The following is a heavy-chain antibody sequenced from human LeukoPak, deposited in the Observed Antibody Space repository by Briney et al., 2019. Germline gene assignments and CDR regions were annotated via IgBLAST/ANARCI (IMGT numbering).Heavy chain of an antibody. CDR1: GFSFSTYG. CDR2: IWNAGTNT. V-gene: IGHV3-33*01. Sequence: DPGGSLRLSCAASGFSFSTYGMHWVRQAPGKGLEWVALIWNAGTNTYYADSVKGRFTISRDNSKNTLYLQMNSLRAEDTAVYYCAGDTPPGGDYYFDYWGQGTLVIVSS. D-gene: IGHD3-16*01. J-gene: IGHJ4*02. CDR3: AGDTPPGGDYYFDY.